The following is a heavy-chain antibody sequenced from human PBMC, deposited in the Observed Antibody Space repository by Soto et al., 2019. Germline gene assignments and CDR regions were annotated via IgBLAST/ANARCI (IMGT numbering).Heavy chain of an antibody. J-gene: IGHJ5*02. V-gene: IGHV2-5*02. CDR1: GFSLSTSGAA. Sequence: QINLIESGPTLVKPTQTLTLTCTFSGFSLSTSGAAVGWVRQPPGRALEWLALIYWDGDKRYNASLGNRLTITKDTSMNQVVLDITKTDPADTATYYCAHRATMTIFGLIIDNGIWFDPWGQGTRVIVSS. CDR2: IYWDGDK. D-gene: IGHD3-3*01. CDR3: AHRATMTIFGLIIDNGIWFDP.